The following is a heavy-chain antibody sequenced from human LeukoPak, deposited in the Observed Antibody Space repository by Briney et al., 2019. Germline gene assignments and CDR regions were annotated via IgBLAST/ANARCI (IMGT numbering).Heavy chain of an antibody. J-gene: IGHJ6*02. V-gene: IGHV3-11*01. D-gene: IGHD3-9*01. CDR3: ARSIGLTGGGVDV. Sequence: PGGSLRLSCAASGFTFSDYNMNWVRQAPGKGLEWVSYITNGGSTIHHADSVKGRFIISRDNAKKTLYLQMNSLRAEDTAVYYCARSIGLTGGGVDVWGQGTTVTVSS. CDR2: ITNGGSTI. CDR1: GFTFSDYN.